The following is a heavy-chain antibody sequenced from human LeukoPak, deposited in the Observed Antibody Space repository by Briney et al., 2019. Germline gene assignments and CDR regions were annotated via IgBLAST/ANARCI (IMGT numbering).Heavy chain of an antibody. CDR3: ARDREYYDSSNYEGAFDI. J-gene: IGHJ3*02. CDR2: ISRSSSYI. CDR1: GFTFSSYS. V-gene: IGHV3-21*01. D-gene: IGHD3-22*01. Sequence: TGGSLRLSCAASGFTFSSYSMNWVRQAPGKGLEWVSSISRSSSYIYYADSVKGRFTISRDNAKNSLYLQMNSLRAEDTAVYYCARDREYYDSSNYEGAFDIWGQGTMVTVSS.